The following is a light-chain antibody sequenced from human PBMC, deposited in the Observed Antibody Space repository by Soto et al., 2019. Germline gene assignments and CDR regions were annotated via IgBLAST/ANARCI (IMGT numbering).Light chain of an antibody. CDR3: QQYNGFSHT. V-gene: IGKV1-5*01. CDR1: QSVSRW. CDR2: DAS. Sequence: DIQMTQSPSTLSGSVGDRVTITCRASQSVSRWVAWYQQKPGKATKILIYDASILQSGVPQRVSGSGSGAEFTLTISSLQPDDSATYHCQQYNGFSHTFGQGTRLEIK. J-gene: IGKJ5*01.